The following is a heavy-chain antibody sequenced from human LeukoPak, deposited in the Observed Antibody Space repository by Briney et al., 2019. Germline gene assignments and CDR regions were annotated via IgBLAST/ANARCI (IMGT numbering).Heavy chain of an antibody. J-gene: IGHJ3*02. CDR3: AKEVADFDGFDI. D-gene: IGHD2-21*02. V-gene: IGHV3-30*18. Sequence: PGRSLRLSCAASGFTFSGYGMHWVRQAPGEGLEWVAVISSEGSGKNPADSVKGRFAISRDNSKNTLYLQMNSLRADDTAVYYCAKEVADFDGFDIWGQGTMVTVSS. CDR1: GFTFSGYG. CDR2: ISSEGSGK.